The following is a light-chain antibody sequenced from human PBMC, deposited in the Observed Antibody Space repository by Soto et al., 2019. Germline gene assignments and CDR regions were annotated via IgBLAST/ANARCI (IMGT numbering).Light chain of an antibody. J-gene: IGKJ4*01. CDR2: GAS. Sequence: EVVMTQSPATLSVSPGERATLSCRASQSISSKLAWYQQKPGQAPRLLIFGASTRATDIPARFSGGGSGTDFTLTISSLQPEDFGTYYCQQSYTSPVTFGGGTKVDIK. CDR1: QSISSK. CDR3: QQSYTSPVT. V-gene: IGKV3-15*01.